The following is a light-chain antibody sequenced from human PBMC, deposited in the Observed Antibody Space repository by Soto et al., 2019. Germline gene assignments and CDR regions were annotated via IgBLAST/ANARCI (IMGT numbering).Light chain of an antibody. V-gene: IGKV1-5*03. CDR1: QSISSR. Sequence: DIQMTQSPSTLSASVGDRVTITCRASQSISSRLAWYQQKPGKAPKLLIYKASSLESGVPSRFSGSGSGTEFSLTISSLQPDDFATYYCQQYNSGGFTFGPGTKVYIK. CDR3: QQYNSGGFT. J-gene: IGKJ3*01. CDR2: KAS.